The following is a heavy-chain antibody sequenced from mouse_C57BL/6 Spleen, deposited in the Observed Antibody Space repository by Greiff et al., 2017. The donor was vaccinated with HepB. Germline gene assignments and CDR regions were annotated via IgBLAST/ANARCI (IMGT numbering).Heavy chain of an antibody. CDR1: GYTFPSYW. J-gene: IGHJ3*01. D-gene: IGHD2-3*01. Sequence: VQLQQPGADLVKPGASGKVSCKASGYTFPSYWMHWVKQRPGQGLEWIGRINPPDSDTNYNQKFKGKATLTVDKSSSTAYMQLSSLTSEDSAVYYCAIYDDGYYWFAYWGQGTLVTVSA. CDR2: INPPDSDT. CDR3: AIYDDGYYWFAY. V-gene: IGHV1-74*01.